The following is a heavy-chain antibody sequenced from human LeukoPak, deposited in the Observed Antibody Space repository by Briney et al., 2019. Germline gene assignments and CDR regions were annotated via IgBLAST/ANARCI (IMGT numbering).Heavy chain of an antibody. Sequence: GGSLRLSCAASGFTFSSYWMHWVRQAPGKGLEWVGRIKSKSDGGTTDYAAPVKGRFSISRDDSKDTVYLQMNSLKTEDTAVYYCTTGRTYYFESSGYYSGPFDIWGQGTMVPVSS. D-gene: IGHD3-22*01. V-gene: IGHV3-15*01. CDR1: GFTFSSYW. CDR3: TTGRTYYFESSGYYSGPFDI. CDR2: IKSKSDGGTT. J-gene: IGHJ3*02.